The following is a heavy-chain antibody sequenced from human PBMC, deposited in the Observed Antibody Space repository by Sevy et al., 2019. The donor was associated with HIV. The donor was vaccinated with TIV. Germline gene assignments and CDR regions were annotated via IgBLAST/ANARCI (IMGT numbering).Heavy chain of an antibody. D-gene: IGHD2-2*01. CDR2: ITRIFGTS. CDR3: AFGGGYQLLANYSFAMDV. V-gene: IGHV1-69*13. CDR1: GGTFSSYS. Sequence: ASVKVSCKASGGTFSSYSISWVRQAPGQGLEWMGGITRIFGTSNYAQKFQGRVTITAAESTSTAYMELSSLRSEDTAVYYCAFGGGYQLLANYSFAMDVWGQGTTVTVSS. J-gene: IGHJ6*01.